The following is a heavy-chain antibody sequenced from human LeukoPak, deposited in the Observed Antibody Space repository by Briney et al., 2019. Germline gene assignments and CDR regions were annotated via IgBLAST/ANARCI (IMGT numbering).Heavy chain of an antibody. CDR1: GFTFSSYG. CDR3: ARAYYDSSGYYCFDY. CDR2: ISSSSNYI. V-gene: IGHV3-21*01. Sequence: GGSLRLSCAASGFTFSSYGMDWVRQAPGKGLEWVSSISSSSNYIYYADSVKGRFTISRDNAKNSLYLQMNSVRAEDTAVYYCARAYYDSSGYYCFDYWGQGTLVTVSS. J-gene: IGHJ4*02. D-gene: IGHD3-22*01.